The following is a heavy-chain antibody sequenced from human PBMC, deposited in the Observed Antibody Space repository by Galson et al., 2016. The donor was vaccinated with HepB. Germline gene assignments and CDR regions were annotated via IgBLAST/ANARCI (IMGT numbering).Heavy chain of an antibody. CDR1: GFTFSSYA. CDR2: ISSDGIHT. V-gene: IGHV3-64D*06. D-gene: IGHD3-16*01. Sequence: SLRLSCAASGFTFSSYAMHWVRQAPGKGLEYFSAISSDGIHTHYTDSVRGRFAISRDNFKNMLYLEMNSLRDEDTSVYYCVKDPQSRRWGEPHYFDNWGQGTLVTVSS. J-gene: IGHJ4*02. CDR3: VKDPQSRRWGEPHYFDN.